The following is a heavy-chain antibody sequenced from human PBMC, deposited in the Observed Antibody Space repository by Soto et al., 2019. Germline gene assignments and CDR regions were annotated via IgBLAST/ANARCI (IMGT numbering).Heavy chain of an antibody. CDR3: ARAGIAAAGSYYFDY. CDR2: INPNSGGT. Sequence: ASVKVSCKASGYTFTGNYMHWVRQAPGQGLEWMGWINPNSGGTNYAQKFQGWVTMTRDTSISTAYMELSRLRSDDTAVYYCARAGIAAAGSYYFDYWGQGTLVTVSS. CDR1: GYTFTGNY. D-gene: IGHD6-13*01. J-gene: IGHJ4*02. V-gene: IGHV1-2*04.